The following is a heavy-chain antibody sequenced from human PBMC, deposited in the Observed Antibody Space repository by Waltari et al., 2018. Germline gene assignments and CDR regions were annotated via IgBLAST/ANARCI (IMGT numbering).Heavy chain of an antibody. V-gene: IGHV3-21*04. CDR2: ISSTSTYI. Sequence: EVQLVESGGGLVKQGGSLRVPCSASGLTFSDWGMDWVRQAPGKGLEWVSSISSTSTYIYYADSVKGRFTISRDNAKNSLYLQMDSLRVEDTAVYYCTRDVYGSGGDYFDYWGQGTLVTVSP. CDR3: TRDVYGSGGDYFDY. CDR1: GLTFSDWG. J-gene: IGHJ4*02. D-gene: IGHD6-19*01.